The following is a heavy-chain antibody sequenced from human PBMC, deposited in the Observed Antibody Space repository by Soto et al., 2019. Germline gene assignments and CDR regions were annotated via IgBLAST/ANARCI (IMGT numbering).Heavy chain of an antibody. CDR2: IYYSGST. J-gene: IGHJ4*03. Sequence: SETLSLTCTVSGGSISSYYWSWIRQPPGKGLEWIGYIYYSGSTNYNPSLKSRVTISVDTSKNQFSLKLSSVTAADTAVYYCARKVTVFDYWGQGTTVTVSS. CDR1: GGSISSYY. V-gene: IGHV4-59*01. D-gene: IGHD4-17*01. CDR3: ARKVTVFDY.